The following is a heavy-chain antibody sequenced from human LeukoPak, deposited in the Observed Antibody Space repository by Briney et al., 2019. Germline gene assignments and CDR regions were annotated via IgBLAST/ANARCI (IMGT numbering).Heavy chain of an antibody. V-gene: IGHV1-18*01. D-gene: IGHD3-10*01. CDR2: ISAYNGNT. J-gene: IGHJ6*02. CDR3: AREVWFGELLSHYYYYGMDV. CDR1: GYTFTSYG. Sequence: GAPVKVSCKASGYTFTSYGISWVRQAPGQGLEWMGWISAYNGNTNYAQKLQGRVTMTTDTSTSTAYMELRSLRSDDTAVYYCAREVWFGELLSHYYYYGMDVWGQGTTVTVSS.